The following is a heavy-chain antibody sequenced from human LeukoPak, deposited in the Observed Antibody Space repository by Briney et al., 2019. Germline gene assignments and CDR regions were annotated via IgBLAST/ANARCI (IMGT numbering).Heavy chain of an antibody. J-gene: IGHJ4*02. Sequence: ASVKVSCKASGGTFSSYAISWVRQAPGQGLEWMGGIIPIFGTANYAQRLQGRVTITADESTSTAYMELSSLRSGDTAVYYCASVTMVRGAFDYWGQGTLVTVSS. CDR3: ASVTMVRGAFDY. CDR1: GGTFSSYA. D-gene: IGHD3-10*01. V-gene: IGHV1-69*01. CDR2: IIPIFGTA.